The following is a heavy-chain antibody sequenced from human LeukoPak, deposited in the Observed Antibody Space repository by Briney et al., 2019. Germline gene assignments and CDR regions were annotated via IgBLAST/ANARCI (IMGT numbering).Heavy chain of an antibody. CDR3: ARQVGGSSHFDY. D-gene: IGHD1-26*01. V-gene: IGHV1-69*05. CDR2: IIPIFGTA. Sequence: WASVKVSCKASGGTFSSYAISWVRQAPGQGLEWMGGIIPIFGTANYAQKFQGRVTITTDESTSTAYMELSSLRSEDTAVYYCARQVGGSSHFDYWGQGTLVTVSS. CDR1: GGTFSSYA. J-gene: IGHJ4*02.